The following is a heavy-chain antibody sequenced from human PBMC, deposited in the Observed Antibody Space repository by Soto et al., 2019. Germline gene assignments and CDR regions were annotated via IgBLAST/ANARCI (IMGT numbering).Heavy chain of an antibody. CDR3: AREWARYCISTSCSTTADY. V-gene: IGHV4-30-4*01. CDR2: IYYSGST. CDR1: GGSISSGDYY. Sequence: QVQLQESGPGLVKPSQTLSLTCTVSGGSISSGDYYWSWIRQPPGKGLEWIGYIYYSGSTYYNPSLKSRVTISVDTSKNQFSLKLSSVTAADTAVYYCAREWARYCISTSCSTTADYWGQGTLVTVSS. D-gene: IGHD2-2*01. J-gene: IGHJ4*02.